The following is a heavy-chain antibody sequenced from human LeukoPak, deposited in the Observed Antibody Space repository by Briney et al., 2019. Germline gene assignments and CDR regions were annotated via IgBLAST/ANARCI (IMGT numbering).Heavy chain of an antibody. CDR1: GGSISNYY. D-gene: IGHD5/OR15-5a*01. J-gene: IGHJ4*02. CDR2: IYYTGST. CDR3: ARAGNSWSTGYYFDY. Sequence: SETLSLTCTVSGGSISNYYWTLNRQPPRKGLEWIGFIYYTGSTNYDPSLKSRVTISLDTSKNQFSLKLNSVTAADTAMYFCARAGNSWSTGYYFDYWGQGTLVTVSS. V-gene: IGHV4-59*01.